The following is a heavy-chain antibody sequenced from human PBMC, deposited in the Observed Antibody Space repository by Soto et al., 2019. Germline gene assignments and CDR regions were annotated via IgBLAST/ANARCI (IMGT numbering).Heavy chain of an antibody. CDR2: ISAYNGNT. CDR3: ARETGIRFLEWLLYGPMDV. J-gene: IGHJ6*02. Sequence: GASVKVSCKASGYTFTSYGISWLRQAPGQGLEWMGWISAYNGNTNYAQKLQGRVTMTTDTSTSTAYMELRSLRSDDTAVYYCARETGIRFLEWLLYGPMDVWGQGTTVTVSS. V-gene: IGHV1-18*04. D-gene: IGHD3-3*01. CDR1: GYTFTSYG.